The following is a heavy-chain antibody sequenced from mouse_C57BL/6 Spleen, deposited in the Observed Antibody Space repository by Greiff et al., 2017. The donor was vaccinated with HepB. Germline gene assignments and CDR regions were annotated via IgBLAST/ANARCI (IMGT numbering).Heavy chain of an antibody. Sequence: EVKLQESGGGLVQPGGSMKLSCVASGFTFSNYWMNWVRQSPEKGLEWVAQIRLKSDNYATHYAESVKGRFTISRDDSKSSVYLQMNNLRAEDTGIYYCTGSSYGFAWFAYWGQGTLVTVSA. V-gene: IGHV6-3*01. J-gene: IGHJ3*01. CDR1: GFTFSNYW. CDR3: TGSSYGFAWFAY. D-gene: IGHD1-1*01. CDR2: IRLKSDNYAT.